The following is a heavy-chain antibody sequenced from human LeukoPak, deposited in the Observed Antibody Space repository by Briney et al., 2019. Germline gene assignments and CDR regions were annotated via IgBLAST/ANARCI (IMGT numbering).Heavy chain of an antibody. CDR2: LYSGGST. Sequence: GGSLRLSCAASGFTVSGNYMCWVRQAPGKGLEWVSALYSGGSTYYADSVKGRFTVSRDKSKNTLYLQTNSLRAEDTAVYYCARGRLMGYYDSSGYYMDFWGQGTLVTVSS. CDR1: GFTVSGNY. V-gene: IGHV3-66*01. J-gene: IGHJ4*02. CDR3: ARGRLMGYYDSSGYYMDF. D-gene: IGHD3-22*01.